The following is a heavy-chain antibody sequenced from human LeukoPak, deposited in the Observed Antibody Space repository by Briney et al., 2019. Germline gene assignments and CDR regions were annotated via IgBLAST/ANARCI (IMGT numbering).Heavy chain of an antibody. Sequence: YWGWVRQPPGKGLEWIGTISYSGTTYYSPSLKSRVTISLDTSKNQFSLKLSSVTAADTAIYYCARDFSSSSTVYYYYYMDVWGKGTTVTVSS. J-gene: IGHJ6*03. CDR1: Y. CDR2: ISYSGTT. V-gene: IGHV4-39*07. CDR3: ARDFSSSSTVYYYYYMDV. D-gene: IGHD6-6*01.